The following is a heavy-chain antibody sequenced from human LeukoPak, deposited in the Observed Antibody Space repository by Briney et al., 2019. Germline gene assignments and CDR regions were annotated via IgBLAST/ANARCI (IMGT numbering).Heavy chain of an antibody. D-gene: IGHD3-22*01. J-gene: IGHJ3*02. V-gene: IGHV3-48*01. CDR2: ISSTSNTI. CDR1: GFPFSTYN. CDR3: AKTDSHSLRRYYYDSSGSHAFDI. Sequence: QSGGSLRLSCVASGFPFSTYNVHWVRQAPGKGLEWISYISSTSNTIYYGDSVKGRFTISRDNSKNTLYLQMNSLRAEDTAVYYCAKTDSHSLRRYYYDSSGSHAFDIWGQGTMVTVSS.